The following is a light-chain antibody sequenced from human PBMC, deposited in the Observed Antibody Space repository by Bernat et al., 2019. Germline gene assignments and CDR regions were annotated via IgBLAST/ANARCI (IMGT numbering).Light chain of an antibody. CDR1: NIGGKS. J-gene: IGLJ1*01. V-gene: IGLV3-21*03. CDR2: DDT. CDR3: QVWEREDHHYV. Sequence: SYVLPQPPSVSVAPGKTATITCGGDNIGGKSVHWYQQKAGQAPVVVVYDDTNRPSGIPERFSGAYSENTATLTISRVEAGDEAEYFCQVWEREDHHYVFGTGTKVTVL.